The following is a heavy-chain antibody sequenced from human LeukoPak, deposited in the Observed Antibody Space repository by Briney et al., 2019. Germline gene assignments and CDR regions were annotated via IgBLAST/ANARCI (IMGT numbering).Heavy chain of an antibody. CDR1: GFTFSSYW. Sequence: GGSLRLSCAASGFTFSSYWMHWVRQAPGKGLVWVSRINSDGSSTSYADSVKGRFTISRDNAKNTLYLQMNSLRAEDTAVYYCASARALWEVYFDYWGQGTLVTVSS. J-gene: IGHJ4*02. V-gene: IGHV3-74*01. CDR3: ASARALWEVYFDY. D-gene: IGHD1-26*01. CDR2: INSDGSST.